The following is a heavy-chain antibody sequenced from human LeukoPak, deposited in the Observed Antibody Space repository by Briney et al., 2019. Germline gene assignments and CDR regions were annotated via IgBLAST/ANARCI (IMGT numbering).Heavy chain of an antibody. Sequence: GGSLRLSCAVSGITLSNYGMSWVRQAPGKGLEWVAGISGSGGSINYADSVKGRFTISRDSPKNTLYLQMNSVRAEDTAVYFCAKRGVVIRVVLVGFHKEAYYFDSWGQGALVTVSS. CDR1: GITLSNYG. V-gene: IGHV3-23*01. J-gene: IGHJ4*02. D-gene: IGHD3-10*01. CDR3: AKRGVVIRVVLVGFHKEAYYFDS. CDR2: ISGSGGSI.